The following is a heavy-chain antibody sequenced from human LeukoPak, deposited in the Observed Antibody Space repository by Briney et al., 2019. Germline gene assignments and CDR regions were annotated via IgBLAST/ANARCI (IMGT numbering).Heavy chain of an antibody. V-gene: IGHV3-66*01. D-gene: IGHD4-17*01. CDR1: EFSFGSNY. Sequence: GGSLRLSCAASEFSFGSNYMTWVRQAPGKGLEWVSLIYSGGSTYYADSVKGRFTISRDNSKNTLYLQMNSLRAEDTAVYFCAREQTSLTVFGMDVWGKGTTVIVSS. CDR3: AREQTSLTVFGMDV. CDR2: IYSGGST. J-gene: IGHJ6*04.